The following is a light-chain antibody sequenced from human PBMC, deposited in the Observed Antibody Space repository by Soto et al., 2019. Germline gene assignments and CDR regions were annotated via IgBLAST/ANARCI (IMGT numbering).Light chain of an antibody. CDR3: ETWYSNTHKV. CDR2: LDRSGSY. J-gene: IGLJ3*02. CDR1: SGHSTYI. V-gene: IGLV4-60*02. Sequence: QSVLTQSSSASASLGSSVKLTCILSSGHSTYIIAWHQQQPGKAPRFLMTLDRSGSYNRGSGVPDRFSGSSSGADRYLTVSNLQFEDEGDYYCETWYSNTHKVFGGGTKLTVL.